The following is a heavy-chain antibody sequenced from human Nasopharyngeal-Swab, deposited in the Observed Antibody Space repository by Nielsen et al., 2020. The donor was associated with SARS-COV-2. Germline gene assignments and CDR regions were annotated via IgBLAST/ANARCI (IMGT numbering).Heavy chain of an antibody. J-gene: IGHJ4*02. Sequence: ASVKVSCKVSGGTFSKYAISWVRQAPGQGLEWMGWISAYNGNTNYAQKLQGRVTMTTDTSTSTAYMELRSLRSDDTAVYYCARVGSYYYDSSGYAGSSYYFDYWGQGTLVTVSS. CDR1: GGTFSKYA. V-gene: IGHV1-18*01. CDR3: ARVGSYYYDSSGYAGSSYYFDY. D-gene: IGHD3-22*01. CDR2: ISAYNGNT.